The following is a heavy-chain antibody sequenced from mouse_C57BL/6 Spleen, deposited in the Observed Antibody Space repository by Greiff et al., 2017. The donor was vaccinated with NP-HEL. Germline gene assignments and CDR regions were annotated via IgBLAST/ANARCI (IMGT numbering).Heavy chain of an antibody. J-gene: IGHJ1*03. CDR1: GYTFTDYE. Sequence: QVQLQQSGAELVRPGASVTLSCKASGYTFTDYEMHWVKQTPVHGLEWIGAIDPETGGTAYNQKFKGKAILTADKSSSTAYMELRSLTSEDSAVYYCTCDYGDWYFDVWGTGTTVTVSS. V-gene: IGHV1-15*01. CDR3: TCDYGDWYFDV. CDR2: IDPETGGT. D-gene: IGHD2-4*01.